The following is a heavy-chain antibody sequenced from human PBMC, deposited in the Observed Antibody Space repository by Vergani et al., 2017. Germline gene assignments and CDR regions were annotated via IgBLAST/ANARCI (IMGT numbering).Heavy chain of an antibody. CDR3: ARDRSRYYGSGSYLPFDY. V-gene: IGHV1-18*01. D-gene: IGHD3-10*01. CDR1: GYTFTSYG. Sequence: QVQLVQSGAEVKKPGASVTVSCKASGYTFTSYGISWVRQAPGQGLEWMGWISAYNGNTNYAQKLQGRVTMTTDTSTGTAYMELRSLRSDDKAVYYCARDRSRYYGSGSYLPFDYWGQGTLVTXSS. J-gene: IGHJ4*02. CDR2: ISAYNGNT.